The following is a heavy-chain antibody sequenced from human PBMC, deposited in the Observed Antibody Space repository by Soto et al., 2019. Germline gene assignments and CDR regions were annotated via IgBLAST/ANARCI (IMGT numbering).Heavy chain of an antibody. CDR3: ARDPNDSSAYYHHYYYGMDV. J-gene: IGHJ6*02. CDR2: INAGNGNT. Sequence: GASVKVSCQASGYTLTSYGIHWVRQAPGQRLEWTGWINAGNGNTKYSEKFQGRVTITRDTSASTAYLELSSLRSEDTAVYYCARDPNDSSAYYHHYYYGMDVWGQGTTVTAP. V-gene: IGHV1-3*01. D-gene: IGHD3-22*01. CDR1: GYTLTSYG.